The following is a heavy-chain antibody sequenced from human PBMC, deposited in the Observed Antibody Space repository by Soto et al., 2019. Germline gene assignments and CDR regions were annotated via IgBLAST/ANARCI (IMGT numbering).Heavy chain of an antibody. CDR1: VFTVSTYA. D-gene: IGHD4-17*01. CDR2: ISGSGDDT. CDR3: AQPRGYGVFDAYDF. Sequence: GSLRLSCAASVFTVSTYAMSWVRQAPGKGLEWVSAISGSGDDTFYADSVKGRFAISRDNSKNTLYLQMNSLRTEDTAVYYCAQPRGYGVFDAYDFWGQGTLVTVSS. V-gene: IGHV3-23*01. J-gene: IGHJ3*01.